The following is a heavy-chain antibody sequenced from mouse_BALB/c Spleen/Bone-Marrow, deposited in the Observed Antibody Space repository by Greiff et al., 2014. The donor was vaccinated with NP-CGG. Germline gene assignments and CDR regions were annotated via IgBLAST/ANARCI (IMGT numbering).Heavy chain of an antibody. CDR1: GYTFTNYW. J-gene: IGHJ1*01. CDR3: ARERYGYDGWYFDV. CDR2: IAPGSGST. V-gene: IGHV1S41*01. Sequence: DLVKPGASVKLSCKASGYTFTNYWINWIKQRPGQGLEWIRRIAPGSGSTYYNEMFKGKTTLTVDTSSSTAYIQLSSLSSEDSDVYFCARERYGYDGWYFDVWGAGTTVTVPS. D-gene: IGHD2-2*01.